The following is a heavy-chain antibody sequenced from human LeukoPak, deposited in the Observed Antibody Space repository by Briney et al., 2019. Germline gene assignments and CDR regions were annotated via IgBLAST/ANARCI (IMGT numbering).Heavy chain of an antibody. J-gene: IGHJ6*04. V-gene: IGHV4-34*01. Sequence: PSETLSLTCAVYGGSFSGYYWSWIRQPPGKGLEWIGEINHSGSTNYNPSLKSRVTISVDTSKNQFSLKLSSVTAADTAVYYCARGGKGGGYGGGYYGMDVGGKGTRVTVSS. CDR3: ARGGKGGGYGGGYYGMDV. CDR1: GGSFSGYY. CDR2: INHSGST. D-gene: IGHD3-10*01.